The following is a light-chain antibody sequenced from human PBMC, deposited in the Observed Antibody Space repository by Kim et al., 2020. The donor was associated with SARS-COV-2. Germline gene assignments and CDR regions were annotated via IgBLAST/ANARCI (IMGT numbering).Light chain of an antibody. CDR1: QCVSSNY. V-gene: IGKV3-20*01. J-gene: IGKJ4*01. Sequence: EIVLTQSPGTLSLSPGERATLSCRASQCVSSNYLAWYQQKPGQAPRLLIYGASSRATGIPDRFSGSESGTDFTLTISRLEPEDFAVYYCQQYGTSPPLTFGGGTKVDIK. CDR3: QQYGTSPPLT. CDR2: GAS.